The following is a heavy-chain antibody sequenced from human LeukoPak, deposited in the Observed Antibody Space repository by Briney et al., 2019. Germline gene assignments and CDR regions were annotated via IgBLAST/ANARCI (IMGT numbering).Heavy chain of an antibody. CDR2: IYYSGST. Sequence: PSQTLSLTCTVSGGSISSGGYYWSWIRQHPGKGLEWVGYIYYSGSTYYNPSLKSRVTISVDTSKNQFSLKLSSVTVADTAVYYCAREGGMTPRTIVRRGNYYYMDVWGKGTTVTVSS. V-gene: IGHV4-31*03. D-gene: IGHD1-14*01. CDR3: AREGGMTPRTIVRRGNYYYMDV. J-gene: IGHJ6*03. CDR1: GGSISSGGYY.